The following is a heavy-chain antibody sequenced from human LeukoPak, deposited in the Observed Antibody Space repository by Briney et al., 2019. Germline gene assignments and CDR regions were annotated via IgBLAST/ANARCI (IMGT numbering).Heavy chain of an antibody. CDR2: ISWDGGNT. V-gene: IGHV3-43*01. Sequence: GGSLRLSCAASGFTFDDYTMHWVRQAPGKGLEWVSLISWDGGNTYYADSVKGRFTISRDNSKNSLYLQMNSLRTEDTALYYCAKEGGELLRGFDYWGQGTLVTVSS. CDR1: GFTFDDYT. CDR3: AKEGGELLRGFDY. D-gene: IGHD1-26*01. J-gene: IGHJ4*02.